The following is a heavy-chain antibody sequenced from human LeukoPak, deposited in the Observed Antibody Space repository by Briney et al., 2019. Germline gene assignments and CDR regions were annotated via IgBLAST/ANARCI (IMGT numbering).Heavy chain of an antibody. J-gene: IGHJ3*02. D-gene: IGHD3-10*01. CDR1: GLTFSNAW. V-gene: IGHV3-21*01. CDR2: ISSSSSYI. CDR3: ASKLWFGAWDI. Sequence: NTGGSLRLSCAASGLTFSNAWMNWVRQAPGKGLEWVSSISSSSSYIYYADSVKGRFTISRDNAKNSLYLQMNSLRAEDTAVYYCASKLWFGAWDIWGQGTMVTVSS.